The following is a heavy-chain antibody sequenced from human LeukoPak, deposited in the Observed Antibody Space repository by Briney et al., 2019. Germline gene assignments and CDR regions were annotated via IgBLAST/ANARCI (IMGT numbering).Heavy chain of an antibody. Sequence: ASVKVSCKASGYTFTSYYMHWVRQAPGQGLEWMGIINPSGGSTSYAQKFQGRATMTRDTSTSTVYMELSSLRSEDTAVYYCARDGSNCSGGSCYFSWFDPWGQGTLVTVSS. V-gene: IGHV1-46*01. D-gene: IGHD2-15*01. CDR1: GYTFTSYY. J-gene: IGHJ5*02. CDR2: INPSGGST. CDR3: ARDGSNCSGGSCYFSWFDP.